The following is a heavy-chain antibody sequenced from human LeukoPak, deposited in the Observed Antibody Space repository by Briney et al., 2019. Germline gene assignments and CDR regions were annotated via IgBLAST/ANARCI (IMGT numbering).Heavy chain of an antibody. Sequence: SETLSLTCTVSGRSISSYYWSWLRQPPGKALEWLGYIYYSGSTNYNPSLKSRVTISVDTSKNQFSLKLTSVTAADTAVYYCARDRGYSRSSAYYYGMDVWGQGTTVTVSS. CDR2: IYYSGST. CDR3: ARDRGYSRSSAYYYGMDV. CDR1: GRSISSYY. V-gene: IGHV4-59*01. J-gene: IGHJ6*02. D-gene: IGHD6-6*01.